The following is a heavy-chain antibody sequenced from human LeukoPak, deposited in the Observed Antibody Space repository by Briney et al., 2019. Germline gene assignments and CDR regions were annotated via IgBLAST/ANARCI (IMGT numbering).Heavy chain of an antibody. Sequence: GGSLRLSCAASGFTFSSYGMHWVRQAPGKGLEWVAVITYDGNNKNYADSVKGRFTISRDNSKNTVYLQMNSLRVEDTAVYYCARDLIGMDVWGQGTTVTVSS. D-gene: IGHD3-16*01. CDR1: GFTFSSYG. CDR3: ARDLIGMDV. CDR2: ITYDGNNK. V-gene: IGHV3-30*19. J-gene: IGHJ6*02.